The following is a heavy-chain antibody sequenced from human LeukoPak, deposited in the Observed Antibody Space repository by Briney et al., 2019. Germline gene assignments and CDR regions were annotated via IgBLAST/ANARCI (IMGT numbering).Heavy chain of an antibody. CDR2: IIPIFGTA. V-gene: IGHV1-69*13. CDR3: ARALRFLEWLFPDYYYYYMDV. Sequence: SVKVSCKASGGTFSSYAISWVRQAPGQGLEWMGGIIPIFGTANYAQKFQGRVMITADESTSTAYMELSSLRSEDTAVYYCARALRFLEWLFPDYYYYYMDVWGKGTTVTVSS. D-gene: IGHD3-3*01. CDR1: GGTFSSYA. J-gene: IGHJ6*03.